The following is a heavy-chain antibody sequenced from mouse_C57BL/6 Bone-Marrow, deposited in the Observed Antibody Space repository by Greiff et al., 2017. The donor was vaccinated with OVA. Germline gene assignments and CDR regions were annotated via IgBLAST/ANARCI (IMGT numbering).Heavy chain of an antibody. CDR1: GYTFTDYY. V-gene: IGHV1-19*01. CDR2: INPYNGGT. CDR3: SRPLYCSSYPLAMDY. J-gene: IGHJ4*01. Sequence: VQLQQSGPVLVKPGASVKMSCKASGYTFTDYYMNWVKQSHGKSLEWIGVINPYNGGTSYDQKFKGKATLTVDKYSSTAYMELNSLTSEYSAVYYFSRPLYCSSYPLAMDYWGQGTSVTVSS. D-gene: IGHD1-1*01.